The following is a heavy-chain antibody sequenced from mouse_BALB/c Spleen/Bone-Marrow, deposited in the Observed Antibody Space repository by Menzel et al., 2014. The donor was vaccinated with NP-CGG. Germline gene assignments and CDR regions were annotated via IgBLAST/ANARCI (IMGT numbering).Heavy chain of an antibody. CDR2: INPINGGT. CDR1: GYTFTSYY. CDR3: TRSNYGYWYCDV. D-gene: IGHD1-1*01. Sequence: VQLQQSGAELVKPGASVKLSCKASGYTFTSYYMYWVRQRPGQGLEWIGEINPINGGTKISEKFKSRATLTVDKSSSTAFMQLSTLTSEDSAVYYCTRSNYGYWYCDVWDAGTTVTVSS. J-gene: IGHJ1*01. V-gene: IGHV1S81*02.